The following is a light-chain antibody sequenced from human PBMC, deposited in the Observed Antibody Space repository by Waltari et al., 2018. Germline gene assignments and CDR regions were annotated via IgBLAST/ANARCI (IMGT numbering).Light chain of an antibody. J-gene: IGKJ5*01. CDR3: QQSDTSSVT. CDR2: AAS. Sequence: EIVLTXSPGTLSLSPGERATLSCRASQSISSTYLAWYQQKHGKAPSLLIYAASNRATGIPDRFSGSGSGTDFTLTINRLEPEDFAVYYCQQSDTSSVTFGQGTRLEIK. CDR1: QSISSTY. V-gene: IGKV3-20*01.